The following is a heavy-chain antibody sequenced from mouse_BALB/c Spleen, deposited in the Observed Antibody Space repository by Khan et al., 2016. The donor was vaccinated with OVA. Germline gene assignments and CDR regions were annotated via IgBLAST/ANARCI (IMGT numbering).Heavy chain of an antibody. CDR3: AKIFDGNSYAMDY. CDR1: GYTFTDYV. D-gene: IGHD2-1*01. V-gene: IGHV1-77*01. J-gene: IGHJ4*01. CDR2: IYPGSGSI. Sequence: QVQLQQPGPELVKPGASVKMSCKASGYTFTDYVISWVKQRTGQGLEWIGEIYPGSGSIYYNEKFKGKATLTADTSSNTAYMQLSSLTSEDSAVFFCAKIFDGNSYAMDYWGQGTSVTVAS.